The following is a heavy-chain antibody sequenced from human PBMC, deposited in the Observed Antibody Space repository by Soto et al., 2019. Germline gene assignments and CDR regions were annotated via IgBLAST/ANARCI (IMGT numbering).Heavy chain of an antibody. CDR2: IYHSGSI. J-gene: IGHJ4*02. CDR1: GGSISSNNW. CDR3: AETAAGTKREPLDY. D-gene: IGHD6-13*01. Sequence: PSETLSLTCAVSGGSISSNNWWSWVRQPPGKGLEWIGEIYHSGSINYNPSLNSRVTISVDKSKNHFSLNLISVTAADTAVYYCAETAAGTKREPLDYWGQGTLVTVSS. V-gene: IGHV4-4*02.